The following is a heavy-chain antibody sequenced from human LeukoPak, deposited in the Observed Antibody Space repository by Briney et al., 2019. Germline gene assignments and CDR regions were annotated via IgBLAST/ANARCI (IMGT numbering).Heavy chain of an antibody. J-gene: IGHJ4*02. V-gene: IGHV1-69*05. CDR3: ARIYYDSSGYYFDY. CDR2: IIPICGTA. CDR1: GYTFTGYY. D-gene: IGHD3-22*01. Sequence: ASVKVSFKASGYTFTGYYMHWVRQAPGQGLEWMGRIIPICGTANYAQKVQGRVTITTDESTSTAYMELSSLRYEDTAVYYCARIYYDSSGYYFDYWGQGTLVSVSS.